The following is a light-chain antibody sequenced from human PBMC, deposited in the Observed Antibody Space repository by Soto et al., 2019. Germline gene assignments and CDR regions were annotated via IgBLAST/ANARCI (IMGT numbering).Light chain of an antibody. CDR3: QQYNGYRWT. CDR2: KAS. CDR1: QSIGSW. V-gene: IGKV1-5*03. J-gene: IGKJ1*01. Sequence: DIQLTQSPSIVSASVGNRVTLTCRASQSIGSWLAWYQQKPGKAPKILIYKASSLESGVPSRFSGSGSGTEFTLTISSLQPDDFATYYCQQYNGYRWTFGQGTKVDIK.